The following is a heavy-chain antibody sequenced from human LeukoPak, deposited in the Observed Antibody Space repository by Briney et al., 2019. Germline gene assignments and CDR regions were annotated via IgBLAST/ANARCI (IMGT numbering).Heavy chain of an antibody. V-gene: IGHV3-21*01. CDR3: ARDDWNDRDFDY. J-gene: IGHJ4*02. Sequence: GGSLRLSCAASGFTSSSYSMNWVRQAPGKGLEWVSSISSSSSYIYYADSVKGRFTISRDNAKNSLYLQMNSLRAEDTAVYYCARDDWNDRDFDYWGQGTLVTVSS. D-gene: IGHD1-1*01. CDR1: GFTSSSYS. CDR2: ISSSSSYI.